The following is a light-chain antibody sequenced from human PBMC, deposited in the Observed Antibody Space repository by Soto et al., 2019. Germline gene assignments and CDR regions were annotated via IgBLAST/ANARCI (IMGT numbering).Light chain of an antibody. J-gene: IGKJ2*01. CDR3: QQYDNLRMYT. CDR1: QDIFNY. Sequence: DIQMTQSPSSLSASVGDRVTITCQASQDIFNYLNWYQQKPGKAPKLLIFDASNLQAGVPSRFSGSGSGTDFTFTISSLQPEDIATYYCQQYDNLRMYTFGQGTKVEIK. V-gene: IGKV1-33*01. CDR2: DAS.